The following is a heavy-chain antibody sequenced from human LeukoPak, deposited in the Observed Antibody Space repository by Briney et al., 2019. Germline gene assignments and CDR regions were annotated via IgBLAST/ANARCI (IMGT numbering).Heavy chain of an antibody. D-gene: IGHD3-22*01. CDR3: ATTPRNSGYDYYYDSSGYTDDY. V-gene: IGHV3-23*01. Sequence: GGSLRLSCAASGFILTSFAMTWVRQAPGKGLEWVSSISGSGNTFHADSVKGRFTISRDNSKNTLYLQMNSLRAEDTAVYYCATTPRNSGYDYYYDSSGYTDDYWGQGTLVTVSS. CDR1: GFILTSFA. CDR2: ISGSGNT. J-gene: IGHJ4*02.